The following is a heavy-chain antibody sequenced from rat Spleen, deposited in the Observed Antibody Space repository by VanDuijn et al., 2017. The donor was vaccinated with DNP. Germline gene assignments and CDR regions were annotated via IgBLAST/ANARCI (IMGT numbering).Heavy chain of an antibody. CDR2: ISYNGGTP. J-gene: IGHJ2*01. CDR3: TRDHYYSSHY. D-gene: IGHD1-2*01. Sequence: EVQLVESGGGLVQPGRSLKLSCAVSGFTFSDYYMAWVRQAPAKGLEWVATISYNGGTPYYRDSVKGRFTISRDNAKSTLYLQMNSLRSEDTANYYCTRDHYYSSHYWGQGVMVTVSS. V-gene: IGHV5-20*01. CDR1: GFTFSDYY.